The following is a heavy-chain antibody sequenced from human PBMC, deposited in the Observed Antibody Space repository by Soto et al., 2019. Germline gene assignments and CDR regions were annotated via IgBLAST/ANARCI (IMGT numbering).Heavy chain of an antibody. CDR3: AKHIPLTDNRGYYPNFDY. CDR2: ISYDGSNK. CDR1: GFTFSSYG. Sequence: RGSLRLSCAASGFTFSSYGMHWVRQAPGKGLEWVAVISYDGSNKYYADSVKGRLTISRDTSKNTLYLQMESLRAEDTAVYYCAKHIPLTDNRGYYPNFDYCGQGYLVTVSA. D-gene: IGHD3-22*01. J-gene: IGHJ4*02. V-gene: IGHV3-30*18.